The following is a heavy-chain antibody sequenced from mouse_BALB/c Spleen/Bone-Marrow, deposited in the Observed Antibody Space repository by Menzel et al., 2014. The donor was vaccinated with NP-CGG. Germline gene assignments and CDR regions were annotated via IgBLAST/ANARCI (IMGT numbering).Heavy chain of an antibody. CDR2: INPGSSTI. D-gene: IGHD1-2*01. J-gene: IGHJ2*01. CDR1: GFDFSRYW. V-gene: IGHV4-2*02. Sequence: DVMLVDSGGGLVQPGGSLNLACVASGFDFSRYWMSWARQAPGKGQEWIGEINPGSSTINYSPSLKDKFIISRDNAKNTLYLRVSTVRSEDTALYYCARLGNYGYHDSWGQGTALTVSS. CDR3: ARLGNYGYHDS.